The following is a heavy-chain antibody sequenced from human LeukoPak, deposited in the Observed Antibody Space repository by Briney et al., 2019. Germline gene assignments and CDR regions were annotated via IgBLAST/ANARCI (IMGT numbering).Heavy chain of an antibody. D-gene: IGHD2-2*01. J-gene: IGHJ4*02. CDR3: ARGDRADTIDY. CDR2: INHSGST. CDR1: GGSFSGYY. Sequence: PSETLSLTCAVYGGSFSGYYWSWIRQPPGEGLEWIGEINHSGSTNYNPSLKSRVTISVDTSKNQFSLKLSSVTAADTAVYYCARGDRADTIDYWGQGTLVTVSS. V-gene: IGHV4-34*01.